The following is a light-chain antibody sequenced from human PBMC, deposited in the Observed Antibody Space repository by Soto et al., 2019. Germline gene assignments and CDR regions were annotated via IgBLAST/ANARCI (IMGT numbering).Light chain of an antibody. Sequence: EIVMTQSPATLSVSPGERATLSCRATQSVSSNLAWYQQKPRQAHRLLIYSASTRATGIPARFSGSRSGTEFTLTISSLQSEDFAFYCCQHYNNCPPTFGQGTRLEIK. CDR2: SAS. CDR1: QSVSSN. J-gene: IGKJ5*01. CDR3: QHYNNCPPT. V-gene: IGKV3-15*01.